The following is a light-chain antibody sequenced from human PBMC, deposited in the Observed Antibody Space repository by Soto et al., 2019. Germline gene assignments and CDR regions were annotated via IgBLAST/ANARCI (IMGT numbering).Light chain of an antibody. CDR1: QSVSSN. V-gene: IGKV3-15*01. CDR2: GAS. Sequence: EIVMTQSPATLSVSPGERATLSCRASQSVSSNLAWYQQKPGQAPRLLIYGASTRATGIPARFSGSGSGTDFTLTISSLEPEDFAVYYCQQYDSSPITVGQGTRREIK. J-gene: IGKJ5*01. CDR3: QQYDSSPIT.